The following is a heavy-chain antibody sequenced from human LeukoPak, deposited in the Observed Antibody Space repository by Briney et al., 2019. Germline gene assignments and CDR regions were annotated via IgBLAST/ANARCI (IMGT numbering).Heavy chain of an antibody. V-gene: IGHV4-30-4*01. Sequence: SETLSLTCTVSGGSISSGDYYWSWIRQPPGKGLGWIGYIYYSGSTYYNPSLKSRVTISVDTSKNQFSLNLSSVTAADTAVYYCARDKSFGEIDYWGQGTLVTVSS. J-gene: IGHJ4*02. CDR2: IYYSGST. D-gene: IGHD3-10*01. CDR3: ARDKSFGEIDY. CDR1: GGSISSGDYY.